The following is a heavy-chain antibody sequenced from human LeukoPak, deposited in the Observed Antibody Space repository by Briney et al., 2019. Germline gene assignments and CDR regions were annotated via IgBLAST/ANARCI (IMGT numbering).Heavy chain of an antibody. D-gene: IGHD3-16*02. J-gene: IGHJ4*02. CDR2: VLPMSGTA. CDR1: GVTFRRYA. V-gene: IGHV1-69*13. CDR3: ASVGYRVGQTERINDF. Sequence: SVRVSCKASGVTFRRYAISWVRQAPGQGLEWMGGVLPMSGTANYAQRFQGRVTITADESTNTANMELRSLRPEDTALYYCASVGYRVGQTERINDFWGQGTLVTVSS.